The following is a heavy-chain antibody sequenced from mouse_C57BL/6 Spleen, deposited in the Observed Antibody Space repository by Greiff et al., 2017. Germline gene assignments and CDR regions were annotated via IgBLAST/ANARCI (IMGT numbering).Heavy chain of an antibody. J-gene: IGHJ2*01. Sequence: EVKLQESGAELVKPGASVKLSCTASGFNIKDYYMHWVKQRTEQGLEWIGRIDPEDGETKYAQKFKGKATITADTSSNTAYLQLSSLTSEDTAVYYCARRGGYYPDYWGQGTTLTVSS. CDR2: IDPEDGET. CDR1: GFNIKDYY. V-gene: IGHV14-2*01. CDR3: ARRGGYYPDY.